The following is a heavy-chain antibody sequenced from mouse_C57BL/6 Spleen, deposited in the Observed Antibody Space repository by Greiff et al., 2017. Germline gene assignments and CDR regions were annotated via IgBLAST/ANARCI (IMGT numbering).Heavy chain of an antibody. V-gene: IGHV1-52*01. CDR2: IDPSDSET. Sequence: QVQLQQPGAELVRPGSSVKLSCKASGYTFTSYWMHWVKQRPIQGLEWIGNIDPSDSETHYNQKFKDKATLTVDKSSSTAYMQRSSLTSEDSAVYYWALLRRGGAMDYWGQGTSVTVSS. CDR1: GYTFTSYW. CDR3: ALLRRGGAMDY. J-gene: IGHJ4*01. D-gene: IGHD1-1*01.